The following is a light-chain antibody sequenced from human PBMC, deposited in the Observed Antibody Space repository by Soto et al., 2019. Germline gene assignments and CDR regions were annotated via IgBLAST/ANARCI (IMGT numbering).Light chain of an antibody. Sequence: EIVLTQSPGTLSLSPGERATLSCRASQTVGRNYLAWYQQKSGHTPRLLLYHASNRATGIPDRFSGSGSGTDFTLTISRLEPEDFAVYYCQQYAASPLTFGGGAKVEIK. J-gene: IGKJ4*01. CDR2: HAS. V-gene: IGKV3-20*01. CDR1: QTVGRNY. CDR3: QQYAASPLT.